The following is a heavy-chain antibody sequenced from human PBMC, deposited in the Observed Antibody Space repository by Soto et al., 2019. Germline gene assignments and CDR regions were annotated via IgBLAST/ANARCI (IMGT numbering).Heavy chain of an antibody. Sequence: QVQLVQSGAEVKKPGASVKVSCKASGYTFTSYGISWVRQAPGQGLEWMGWISAYNGNTNYAQKLQGRVTMTTDTSTSTAYMELRSLSSDDTAVYYCARDRAYYDFWSGYYRFDYWGQGTLVTVSS. CDR2: ISAYNGNT. CDR1: GYTFTSYG. V-gene: IGHV1-18*04. D-gene: IGHD3-3*01. J-gene: IGHJ4*02. CDR3: ARDRAYYDFWSGYYRFDY.